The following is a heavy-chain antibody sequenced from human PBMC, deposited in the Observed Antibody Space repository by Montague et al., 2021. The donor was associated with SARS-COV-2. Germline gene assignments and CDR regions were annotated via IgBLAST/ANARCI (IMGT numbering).Heavy chain of an antibody. Sequence: SETLSLTCTVSGGSISGYYWTWMRQPPGKGLEWLGHIYFTWSTKSNPSLKIRVPISIDTPKNQFSLTLRLVTAADTAVSFCSRAQTTCFIASCVNYFDYWGQGALVTVSS. J-gene: IGHJ4*02. CDR1: GGSISGYY. CDR3: SRAQTTCFIASCVNYFDY. D-gene: IGHD2-2*01. V-gene: IGHV4-59*01. CDR2: IYFTWST.